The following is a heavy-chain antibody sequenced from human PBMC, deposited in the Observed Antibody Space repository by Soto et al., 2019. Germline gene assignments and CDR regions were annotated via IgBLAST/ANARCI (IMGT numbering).Heavy chain of an antibody. CDR1: GFTFSSYW. CDR2: INSDGSST. J-gene: IGHJ6*03. CDR3: ARLGSGYDYGYYYYYIDF. D-gene: IGHD5-12*01. Sequence: GGSLRLSCAASGFTFSSYWMHWVRQAPGKGLVWVSRINSDGSSTSYADSVKGRFTISRDNAKNTLYLQMNSLRAEDTAVYYCARLGSGYDYGYYYYYIDFWGKGTTVTGSS. V-gene: IGHV3-74*01.